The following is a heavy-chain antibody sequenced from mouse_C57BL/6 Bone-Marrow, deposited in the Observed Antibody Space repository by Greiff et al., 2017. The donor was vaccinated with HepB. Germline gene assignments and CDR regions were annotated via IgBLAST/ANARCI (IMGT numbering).Heavy chain of an antibody. D-gene: IGHD1-1*01. CDR3: TTFITTVVATPY. Sequence: EVQVVESGGGLVQPGGSMKLSCVASGFTFSNYWMNWVRQSPEKGLEWVAQIRLKSDNYATHYAESVKGRFTISRDDSKSSVYLQMNNLRAEDTGIYYCTTFITTVVATPYWGQGTLVTVSA. CDR2: IRLKSDNYAT. V-gene: IGHV6-3*01. J-gene: IGHJ3*01. CDR1: GFTFSNYW.